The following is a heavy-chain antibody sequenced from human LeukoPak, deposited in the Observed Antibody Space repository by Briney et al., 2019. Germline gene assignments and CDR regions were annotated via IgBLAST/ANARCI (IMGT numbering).Heavy chain of an antibody. V-gene: IGHV3-23*01. CDR2: ISGSGGST. CDR1: GFTFSSYA. D-gene: IGHD3-22*01. J-gene: IGHJ4*02. Sequence: GGSLRLSCAASGFTFSSYAMSWVRQAPGKGLEWVSAISGSGGSTYYADSVKGRFTISRDNAKNSLYLQMNSLRAEDTAVYYCARDPEYYYDSSGYCDYWGQGTLVTVSS. CDR3: ARDPEYYYDSSGYCDY.